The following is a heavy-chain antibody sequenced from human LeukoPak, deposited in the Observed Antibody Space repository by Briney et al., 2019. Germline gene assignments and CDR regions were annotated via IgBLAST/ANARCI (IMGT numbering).Heavy chain of an antibody. J-gene: IGHJ5*02. Sequence: SVKVSCKVSGYTLTELSMHWVRQAPGKGLEWMGGIIPIFGTANYAQKFQGRVTITADESTSTAYMELSSLRSEDTAVYYCARESYSNYRNWFDPWGQGTLVTVSS. D-gene: IGHD4-11*01. CDR3: ARESYSNYRNWFDP. V-gene: IGHV1-69*13. CDR2: IIPIFGTA. CDR1: GYTLTELS.